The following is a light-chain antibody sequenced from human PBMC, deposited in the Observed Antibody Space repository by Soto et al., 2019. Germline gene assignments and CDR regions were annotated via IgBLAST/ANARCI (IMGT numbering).Light chain of an antibody. CDR1: QGIRSA. CDR2: AAS. Sequence: IQVTQSPSSLSASVGDRVTITCRTSQGIRSALGWYQQKPGKVPKLLIYAASTLQSGVPSRFSGSGSGRDFTLTISSLQPEDFATYYCLLYYAYFWAFGQGTKVEIK. V-gene: IGKV1-6*01. CDR3: LLYYAYFWA. J-gene: IGKJ1*01.